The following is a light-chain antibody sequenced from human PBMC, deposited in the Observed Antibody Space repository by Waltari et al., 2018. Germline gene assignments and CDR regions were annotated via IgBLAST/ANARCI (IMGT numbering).Light chain of an antibody. J-gene: IGKJ4*01. Sequence: DIQMTQSPSTLSASVGDRVIITCRASQSISKLLGWYQKKPGKAPNLLIYKASTLESGVPSRFSGSGSGTDFTLTISSLQPDDFATYYCQQYNSYSLLTFGGGTKIEIK. V-gene: IGKV1-5*03. CDR2: KAS. CDR3: QQYNSYSLLT. CDR1: QSISKL.